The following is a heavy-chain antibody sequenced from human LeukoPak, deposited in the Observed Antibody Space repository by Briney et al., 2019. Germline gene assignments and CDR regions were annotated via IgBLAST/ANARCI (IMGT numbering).Heavy chain of an antibody. CDR1: GFTFSSYA. CDR3: AKDRCSGGSCYLT. D-gene: IGHD2-15*01. J-gene: IGHJ4*02. CDR2: ISGSGGST. V-gene: IGHV3-23*01. Sequence: PGGSQRLSCAASGFTFSSYAMSWVRQAPGKGLEWVSAISGSGGSTYYADSVKGRFTISRDNSKNTLYLQMNSLRAEDTAVYYCAKDRCSGGSCYLTWGQGTLVTVSS.